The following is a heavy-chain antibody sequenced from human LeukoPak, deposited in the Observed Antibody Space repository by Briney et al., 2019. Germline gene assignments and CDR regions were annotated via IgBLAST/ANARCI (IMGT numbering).Heavy chain of an antibody. J-gene: IGHJ5*02. CDR3: ARDAHCSGGSCYSGTWFDP. D-gene: IGHD2-15*01. CDR2: IYYSGST. V-gene: IGHV4-59*01. CDR1: GGSISSYY. Sequence: ETLSLTCTVSGGSISSYYWSWIRPPPGKGLEWIGYIYYSGSTNYNPSLKSRVTISVDTSKNQFSLKLSSVTAADTAVYYCARDAHCSGGSCYSGTWFDPWGQGTLVTVSS.